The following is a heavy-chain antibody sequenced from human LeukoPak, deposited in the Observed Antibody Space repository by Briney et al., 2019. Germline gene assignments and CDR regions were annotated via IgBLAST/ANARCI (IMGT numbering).Heavy chain of an antibody. D-gene: IGHD3-16*01. CDR1: GGSISSHY. Sequence: AETLSLTCTVSGGSISSHYWSWIRQPPGKGMEWIGSMYYSGSTNYNPSLKSRVTISVDPSKNQFSLKLNSVPAADTAVYYCVRGGVYLDYWGQGTLVTVSS. V-gene: IGHV4-59*11. CDR2: MYYSGST. CDR3: VRGGVYLDY. J-gene: IGHJ4*02.